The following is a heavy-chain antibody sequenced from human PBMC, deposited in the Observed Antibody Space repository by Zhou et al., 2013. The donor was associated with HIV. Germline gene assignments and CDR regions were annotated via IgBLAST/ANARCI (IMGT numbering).Heavy chain of an antibody. D-gene: IGHD2-15*01. CDR2: IYYSGNT. Sequence: QVQLRESGPRLVKPSDTLSLTCTVSNYSISESNWWAWVRQAPGRGLEWIAYIYYSGNTYYNPSLKSRVNLSVFTSRNQLSLQLTSLTAEDTAVYFCARMTVVPEESWYFDLVGPVAPWSTVSS. CDR3: ARMTVVPEESWYFDL. V-gene: IGHV4-28*01. CDR1: NYSISESNW. J-gene: IGHJ2*01.